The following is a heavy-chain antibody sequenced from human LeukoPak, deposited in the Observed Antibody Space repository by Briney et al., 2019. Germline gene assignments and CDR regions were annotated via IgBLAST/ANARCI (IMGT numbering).Heavy chain of an antibody. V-gene: IGHV3-30*18. CDR1: GFTFSSYG. D-gene: IGHD3-10*01. J-gene: IGHJ4*02. Sequence: GGSLRLSCAASGFTFSSYGMHWVRQAPGKGLEWVAVISYDGSNKYYADSVKGRFTISRDNSKNTLYLQMNSLRAEDTAVYYRAKDLMVRGVISFDYWGQGTLVTVSS. CDR2: ISYDGSNK. CDR3: AKDLMVRGVISFDY.